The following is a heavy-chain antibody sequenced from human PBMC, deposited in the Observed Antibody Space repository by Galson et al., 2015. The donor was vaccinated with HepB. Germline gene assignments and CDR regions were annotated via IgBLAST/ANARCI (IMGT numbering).Heavy chain of an antibody. V-gene: IGHV1-69*04. CDR1: GGTFSSYA. Sequence: SVKVSCKASGGTFSSYAISWVRQAPGQGLEWMGRIIPILGIANYAQKFQGRVTITADKSTSTAYMELSSLRSEDTAVYYCACSAAAQNSLDAFDIWGQGTMVTVSS. CDR3: ACSAAAQNSLDAFDI. CDR2: IIPILGIA. J-gene: IGHJ3*02. D-gene: IGHD6-13*01.